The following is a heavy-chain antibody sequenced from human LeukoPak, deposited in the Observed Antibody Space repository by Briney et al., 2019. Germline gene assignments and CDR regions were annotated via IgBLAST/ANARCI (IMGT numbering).Heavy chain of an antibody. J-gene: IGHJ3*02. CDR2: ISSSSSYI. Sequence: GGSLRLSCAASGFMFSIYSMTWVRQAPGKGLEWVSSISSSSSYIYYADLVRGRFTISRDNAKNSLYLQMNSLRAEDTAVYYCARDSGNYLDAFDIWGQGTMVTVSS. CDR3: ARDSGNYLDAFDI. CDR1: GFMFSIYS. V-gene: IGHV3-21*01. D-gene: IGHD1-7*01.